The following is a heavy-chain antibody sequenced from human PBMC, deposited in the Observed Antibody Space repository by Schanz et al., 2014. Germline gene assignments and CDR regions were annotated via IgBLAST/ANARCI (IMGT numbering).Heavy chain of an antibody. CDR2: TSNDGSFK. Sequence: QVQLVESGGGVVQPGGSLRLSCAASGFTFSSYGMHWVRQAPGKGLEWVSRTSNDGSFKTFADSVKGRFTISRDNSKNTLYLQMNSLRTEDTAVYYCARSGVDVWGQGTTVTVSS. CDR3: ARSGVDV. D-gene: IGHD3-10*01. CDR1: GFTFSSYG. V-gene: IGHV3-NL1*01. J-gene: IGHJ6*02.